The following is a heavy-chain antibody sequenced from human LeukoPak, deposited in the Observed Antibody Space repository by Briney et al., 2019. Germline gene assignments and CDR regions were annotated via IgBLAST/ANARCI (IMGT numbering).Heavy chain of an antibody. V-gene: IGHV4-30-2*01. J-gene: IGHJ4*02. CDR3: ARASFIYYFGY. CDR1: GGSISSGGYS. CDR2: IYHSGST. Sequence: SQTLSLTCAVSGGSISSGGYSWSWIRQPPGKGLEWIGYIYHSGSTYYNPSLKSRVTISVDRSKNQFSLKLSSVTAADTAVYYCARASFIYYFGYWGQGTLVTVSS. D-gene: IGHD3-16*02.